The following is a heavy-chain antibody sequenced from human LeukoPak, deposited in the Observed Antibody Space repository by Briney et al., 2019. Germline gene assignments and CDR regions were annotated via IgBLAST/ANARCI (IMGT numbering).Heavy chain of an antibody. V-gene: IGHV4-30-4*01. Sequence: PSETLSLTCTVSGGSISSGDYYWSWRRQPPGKGLEWIGYIYYSGSTYYNPSLKSRVTISVDTSKNQFSLKLSSVTAADTAVYYCARAALGRYFDWLRPLDYWGQGTLVTVSS. CDR2: IYYSGST. CDR3: ARAALGRYFDWLRPLDY. CDR1: GGSISSGDYY. J-gene: IGHJ4*02. D-gene: IGHD3-9*01.